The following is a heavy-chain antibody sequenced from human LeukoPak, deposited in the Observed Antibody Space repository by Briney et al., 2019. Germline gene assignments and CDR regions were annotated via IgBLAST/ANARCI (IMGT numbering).Heavy chain of an antibody. J-gene: IGHJ4*02. Sequence: ASVKVSCKASGYTFTSYAMHWVRQAPGQRLEWMGWINAGNSNTKYSQKFQGRVTISRDTSASTAYMELSSLRSEDTAVYSCARDLGVGASDYWGQGTLVTVSS. CDR3: ARDLGVGASDY. V-gene: IGHV1-3*01. D-gene: IGHD1-26*01. CDR2: INAGNSNT. CDR1: GYTFTSYA.